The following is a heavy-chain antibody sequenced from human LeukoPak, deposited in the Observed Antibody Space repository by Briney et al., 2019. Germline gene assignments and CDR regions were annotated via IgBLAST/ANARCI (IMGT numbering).Heavy chain of an antibody. Sequence: VASVKVSCKASGYTFTGYYMHWVRQAPGQGLEWMGWINPNSGGTNYAQKFQGRVTTTRDTSISTAYMELSRLRSDDTAVYYCARELRRRGYSYGMDYWGQGTLVTVSS. CDR3: ARELRRRGYSYGMDY. CDR1: GYTFTGYY. CDR2: INPNSGGT. V-gene: IGHV1-2*02. J-gene: IGHJ4*02. D-gene: IGHD5-18*01.